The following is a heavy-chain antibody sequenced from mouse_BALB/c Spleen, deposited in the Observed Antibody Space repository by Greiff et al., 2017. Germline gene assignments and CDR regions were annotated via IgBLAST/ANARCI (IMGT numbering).Heavy chain of an antibody. D-gene: IGHD2-3*01. CDR2: ISSGSSTI. V-gene: IGHV5-17*02. Sequence: EVMLVESGGGLVQPGGSRKLSCAASGFTFSSFGMHWVRQAPEKGLEWVAYISSGSSTIYYADTVKGRFTISRDNPKNTLFLQMTSLRSEDTAMYYCARRGYDGYFYYAMDYWGQGTSVTVSS. CDR1: GFTFSSFG. CDR3: ARRGYDGYFYYAMDY. J-gene: IGHJ4*01.